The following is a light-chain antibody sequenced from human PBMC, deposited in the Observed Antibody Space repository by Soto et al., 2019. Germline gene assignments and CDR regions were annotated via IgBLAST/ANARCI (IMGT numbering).Light chain of an antibody. CDR1: RSAGEW. CDR3: KQFNSVPYT. V-gene: IGKV1-5*03. J-gene: IGKJ3*01. CDR2: EVS. Sequence: DIQMTQSPSTLSASVGDRVTITCRASRSAGEWLAWYQQKPGKAPKLLIYEVSRLHSGVPSRFSAGGSETEFSLTIDSLQPDDFAIYYCKQFNSVPYTFGPGTKVDIK.